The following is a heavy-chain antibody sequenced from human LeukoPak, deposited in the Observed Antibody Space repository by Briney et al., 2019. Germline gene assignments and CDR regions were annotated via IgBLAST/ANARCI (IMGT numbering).Heavy chain of an antibody. V-gene: IGHV3-21*01. CDR2: ISSSSRYI. J-gene: IGHJ4*02. Sequence: SGGSLRLSCTTSGFTFSTYSMNWARQAPGKGLEWVSFISSSSRYIYYADSVKGRFTISRDNAKNSLYLQMNSLRAEDTAVYFCARESGDGYNPDFDYWGQGTLVTVSS. CDR1: GFTFSTYS. D-gene: IGHD5-24*01. CDR3: ARESGDGYNPDFDY.